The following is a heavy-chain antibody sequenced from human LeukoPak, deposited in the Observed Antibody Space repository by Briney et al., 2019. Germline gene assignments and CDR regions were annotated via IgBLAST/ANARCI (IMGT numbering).Heavy chain of an antibody. V-gene: IGHV3-21*01. CDR3: ARDATYGSGSLDY. D-gene: IGHD3-10*01. J-gene: IGHJ4*02. CDR1: GFTFSSYS. CDR2: ISSSSSYI. Sequence: GGSLRLSCAASGFTFSSYSMNWVRQAPGKGLEWVSSISSSSSYIYYADSVKGRFTISRDNAKNSLYLQMNSLRAEHTAVYYCARDATYGSGSLDYWGQGTLVTVSS.